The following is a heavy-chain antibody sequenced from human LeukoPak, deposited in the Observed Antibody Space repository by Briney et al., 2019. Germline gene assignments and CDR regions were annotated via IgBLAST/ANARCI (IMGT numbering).Heavy chain of an antibody. CDR1: GFTFSSYA. J-gene: IGHJ4*02. CDR3: AKPKLRSTRVLFDY. Sequence: GRSLRLSCAASGFTFSSYAMHWVRQAPGKGLEWVSAISGSGGSTYYADSVKGRFTISRDNSKNTLYLQMNSLRAEDTAVYYCAKPKLRSTRVLFDYWGQGTLVTVSS. D-gene: IGHD5/OR15-5a*01. V-gene: IGHV3-23*01. CDR2: ISGSGGST.